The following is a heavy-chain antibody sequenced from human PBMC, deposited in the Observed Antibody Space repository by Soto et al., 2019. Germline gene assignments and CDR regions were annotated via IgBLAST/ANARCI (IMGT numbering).Heavy chain of an antibody. CDR1: GFTFSSHA. D-gene: IGHD1-7*01. CDR3: ARDLNWNFILNY. J-gene: IGHJ4*02. Sequence: HPGGSLRLSCAASGFTFSSHAMHWVRQAPGKGLEWVAVISYDGSVRYFADSVKGRFTISRDNSENTLYLQMNSLTAEDTAMYYCARDLNWNFILNYWGQGTLVTVTS. CDR2: ISYDGSVR. V-gene: IGHV3-30*04.